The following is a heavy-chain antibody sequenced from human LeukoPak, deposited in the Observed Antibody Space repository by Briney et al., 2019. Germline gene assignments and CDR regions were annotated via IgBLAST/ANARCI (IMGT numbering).Heavy chain of an antibody. Sequence: SETLSLTCAVYGGSFSGYYWSWIRQPPGKGLEWIGEINHSGSTNYNPSLKSRVTISVDTSKNQFSLKLSSVTAADTAVYYCARRSGYDSVDDYWGQGTLVTVSS. V-gene: IGHV4-34*01. D-gene: IGHD5-12*01. CDR1: GGSFSGYY. CDR3: ARRSGYDSVDDY. J-gene: IGHJ4*02. CDR2: INHSGST.